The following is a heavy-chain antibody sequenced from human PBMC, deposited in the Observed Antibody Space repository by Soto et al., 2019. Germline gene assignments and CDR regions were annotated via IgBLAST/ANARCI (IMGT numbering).Heavy chain of an antibody. CDR1: GFTFSNAW. Sequence: SGGPLRLSCAASGFTFSNAWMSWVRQAPGKGLEWVGRIKSKTDGGTTDYAAPVKGRFTISRDDSKNTLYLQMNSLKTEDTAVYYCTTAPLGVVCGYYYYYGMDVWGQGTTVTVSS. J-gene: IGHJ6*02. CDR3: TTAPLGVVCGYYYYYGMDV. D-gene: IGHD2-2*01. V-gene: IGHV3-15*01. CDR2: IKSKTDGGTT.